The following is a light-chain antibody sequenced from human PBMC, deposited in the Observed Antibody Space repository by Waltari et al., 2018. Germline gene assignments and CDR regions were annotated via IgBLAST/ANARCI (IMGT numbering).Light chain of an antibody. Sequence: DIIMTQSPDSLAVSLGEMATINCKSSQSLFSSSQNRNYLAWYQQKPGQSPTLLIYWASTRESGVPDRFSGSGSGTDFTLTISSLQAEDVAVYYCHQYYRSPTFGGGTKVEIK. CDR3: HQYYRSPT. J-gene: IGKJ4*01. V-gene: IGKV4-1*01. CDR2: WAS. CDR1: QSLFSSSQNRNY.